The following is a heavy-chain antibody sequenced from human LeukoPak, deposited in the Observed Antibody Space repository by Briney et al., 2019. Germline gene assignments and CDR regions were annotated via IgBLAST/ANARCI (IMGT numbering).Heavy chain of an antibody. CDR1: GFMFSNFW. V-gene: IGHV3-7*01. CDR3: ASETNWGSGAFDV. D-gene: IGHD7-27*01. Sequence: GESLRLSCVGSGFMFSNFWMTWVRQAPGKGLEWVANINEDGSEKHYVDSMKGRFTISRDNAKNSLYLQMNSLSAEDTAVYYCASETNWGSGAFDVWGQGTMVTVSS. CDR2: INEDGSEK. J-gene: IGHJ3*01.